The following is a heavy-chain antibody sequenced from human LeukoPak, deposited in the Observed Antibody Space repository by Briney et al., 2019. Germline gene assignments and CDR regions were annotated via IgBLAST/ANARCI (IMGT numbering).Heavy chain of an antibody. D-gene: IGHD5-24*01. CDR3: ARGGHGHTQNDY. CDR1: GYRFTDYH. V-gene: IGHV1-2*02. J-gene: IGHJ4*02. CDR2: IIPNTGGT. Sequence: GSVKVSCKASGYRFTDYHMHWVRQAPGQGLEWMGWIIPNTGGTNYAQSFQGRVTMTRDTSITTSYMELSNLLFDDTALYYCARGGHGHTQNDYWGQGTLVTVSS.